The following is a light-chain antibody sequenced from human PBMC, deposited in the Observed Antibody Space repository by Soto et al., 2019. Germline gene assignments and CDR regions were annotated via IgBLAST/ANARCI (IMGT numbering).Light chain of an antibody. Sequence: DIVMTQSPDSLAVSLGERATINCKSSQSVLYSSNNKNYLAWYQQKPGQAPKLLIYWASTRESGVPDRFSGSGSGTDSTITISDLQADDVAVYYSQQYDITLTFGGWTKVEIK. CDR1: QSVLYSSNNKNY. CDR2: WAS. J-gene: IGKJ4*01. CDR3: QQYDITLT. V-gene: IGKV4-1*01.